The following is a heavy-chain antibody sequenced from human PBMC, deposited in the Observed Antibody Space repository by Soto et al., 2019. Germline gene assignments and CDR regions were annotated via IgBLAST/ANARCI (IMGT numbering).Heavy chain of an antibody. CDR3: ARLVYDTRLDYLYFDF. CDR2: IFHDGTA. Sequence: SETLSLTCTVSGVSISSGNWWTWVRQSPRKGLEYIGEIFHDGTANYFPSFERRVAMSADKSKNQFSLKLTSVTAADAAIYYCARLVYDTRLDYLYFDFWGQGAQVTVSS. CDR1: GVSISSGNW. D-gene: IGHD3-16*01. V-gene: IGHV4-4*02. J-gene: IGHJ4*02.